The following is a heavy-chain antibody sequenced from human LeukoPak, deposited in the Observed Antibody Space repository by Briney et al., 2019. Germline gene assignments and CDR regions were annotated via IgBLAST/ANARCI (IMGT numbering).Heavy chain of an antibody. CDR1: GFTFSNAW. CDR2: IKSKTDGGTT. D-gene: IGHD1-26*01. V-gene: IGHV3-15*01. CDR3: TTEVGASDFDY. Sequence: GGSPRLSCAASGFTFSNAWMSWVRQAPRKGLEWVGRIKSKTDGGTTDYAAPVKGRFTISRDDSKNTLYLQMNSLKTEDTAVYYCTTEVGASDFDYWGQGTLVTVSS. J-gene: IGHJ4*02.